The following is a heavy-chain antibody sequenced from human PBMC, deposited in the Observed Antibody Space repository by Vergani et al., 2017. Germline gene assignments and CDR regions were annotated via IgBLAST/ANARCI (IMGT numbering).Heavy chain of an antibody. CDR3: ARDLDDTAMFFYPSPNYGMDV. J-gene: IGHJ6*02. CDR1: GFTFSSYS. Sequence: EVQLVESGGGLVKPGGSLRLSCAASGFTFSSYSMNWVRQAPGKGLEWVSSISSSSSYIYYADSVKGRFTISRDNAKNSLYLQMNSLRAEDTAVYYCARDLDDTAMFFYPSPNYGMDVWGQGTTVTVSS. CDR2: ISSSSSYI. V-gene: IGHV3-21*01. D-gene: IGHD5-18*01.